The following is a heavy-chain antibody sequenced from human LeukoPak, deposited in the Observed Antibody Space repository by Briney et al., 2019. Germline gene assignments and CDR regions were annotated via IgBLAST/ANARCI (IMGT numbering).Heavy chain of an antibody. CDR3: AKGVTTVRIYYHGMDV. Sequence: GGSLRLSGAASGFTFSSCAMCWVRQAPGKGLEWVSLISGSGDSKYYADSVKGRFTISRDNAKNTLWLQMNSLRAEDTDVYYCAKGVTTVRIYYHGMDVWGQGTTVTVSS. CDR2: ISGSGDSK. V-gene: IGHV3-23*01. CDR1: GFTFSSCA. D-gene: IGHD4-17*01. J-gene: IGHJ6*02.